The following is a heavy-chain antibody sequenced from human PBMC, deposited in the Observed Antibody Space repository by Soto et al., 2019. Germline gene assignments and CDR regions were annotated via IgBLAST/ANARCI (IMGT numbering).Heavy chain of an antibody. CDR1: GGTFSSCA. D-gene: IGHD1-20*01. J-gene: IGHJ6*02. CDR3: AKLIINNWNLGGPDPALYYYYGMDV. Sequence: SVKVSCKASGGTFSSCAISWVRQAPGQGLEWMGGIIPIFGTANYAQKFQGRVTITADVSTSTAYMELSSLRSEDTAVYYCAKLIINNWNLGGPDPALYYYYGMDVWGQGTTVTVSS. V-gene: IGHV1-69*13. CDR2: IIPIFGTA.